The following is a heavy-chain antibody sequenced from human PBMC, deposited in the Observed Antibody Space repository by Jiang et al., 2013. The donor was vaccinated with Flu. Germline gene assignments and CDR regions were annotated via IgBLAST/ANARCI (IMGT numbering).Heavy chain of an antibody. V-gene: IGHV4-30-4*01. CDR2: IYYSGST. CDR1: GGSISSGDYY. D-gene: IGHD4-17*01. CDR3: ARVGTTVTFRDY. J-gene: IGHJ4*02. Sequence: KPSQTLSLTCTVSGGSISSGDYYWSWIRQPPGKGLEWIGYIYYSGSTYYNPSLKSRVTISVDTSKNQFSLKLSSVTAADTAVYYCARVGTTVTFRDYWGQGTLVTVSS.